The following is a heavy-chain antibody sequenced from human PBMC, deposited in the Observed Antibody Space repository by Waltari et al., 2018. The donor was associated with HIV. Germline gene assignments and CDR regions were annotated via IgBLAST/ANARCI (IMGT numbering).Heavy chain of an antibody. J-gene: IGHJ3*01. Sequence: QVQLQQSGPGLVKSSQTLSLTCAISGDRVSSNSTAWNWIRQSPWRGLEWLERTYYRSQWYNDYAISVKSRITINPDTSRNQFALHLNSVTPEDTAVDYCARDSPRRWSAVDVWGQGTTVTVSS. CDR3: ARDSPRRWSAVDV. D-gene: IGHD3-3*01. CDR1: GDRVSSNSTA. CDR2: TYYRSQWYN. V-gene: IGHV6-1*01.